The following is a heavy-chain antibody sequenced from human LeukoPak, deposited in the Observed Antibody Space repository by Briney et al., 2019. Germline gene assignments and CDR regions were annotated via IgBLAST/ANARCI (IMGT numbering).Heavy chain of an antibody. CDR1: GFTFSDFP. D-gene: IGHD4-23*01. CDR3: AKPTTVLTSYYFDY. CDR2: IFPSSDEI. V-gene: IGHV3-23*01. J-gene: IGHJ4*02. Sequence: GGSLRLSCAASGFTFSDFPMIWFRQAPGEGLEWVSSIFPSSDEIHYADSVKGRFTISRDNSKNTLYLQMNNLRAEDTAVYYCAKPTTVLTSYYFDYWGQGTLVTVSS.